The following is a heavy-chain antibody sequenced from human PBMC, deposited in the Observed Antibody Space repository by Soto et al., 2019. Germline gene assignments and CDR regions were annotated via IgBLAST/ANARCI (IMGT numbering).Heavy chain of an antibody. CDR2: IIPNGQAI. CDR1: GFTGTSNG. D-gene: IGHD4-4*01. CDR3: AKDRQYPRDYFHY. J-gene: IGHJ4*02. V-gene: IGHV3-23*01. Sequence: EVKLLESGGGLVQPGGSLRLSCGGSGFTGTSNGVSGVLQAPGKGLEWVSAIIPNGQAIWYADSVKGRFTISRDIARNTVFLQMDSLRAEDTAVYYCAKDRQYPRDYFHYWGQGTLVTVSS.